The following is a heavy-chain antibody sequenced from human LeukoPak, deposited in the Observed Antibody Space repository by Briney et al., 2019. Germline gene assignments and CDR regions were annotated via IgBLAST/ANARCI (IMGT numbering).Heavy chain of an antibody. J-gene: IGHJ5*02. CDR2: IIPIFGTA. CDR1: GGTFSSYA. V-gene: IGHV1-69*05. D-gene: IGHD6-13*01. CDR3: ARSHQSSSWYSVDP. Sequence: SSVKVSCKASGGTFSSYAISWVRQAPGQGLEWMGRIIPIFGTANYAQKFQGRVTITTDESTSTAYMELSSPRSEDTAVYNCARSHQSSSWYSVDPWGQGTLVTVSS.